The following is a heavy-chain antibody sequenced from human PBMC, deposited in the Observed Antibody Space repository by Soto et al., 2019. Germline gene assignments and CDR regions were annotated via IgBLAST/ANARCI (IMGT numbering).Heavy chain of an antibody. Sequence: EVHLLESGGGLVQPGWSLRLSCGGSGFTFSSYVMSWVRQAPGKGLEWVSLITDSGAGTFYADSMKGRFTVSRDNSKSTMYLQMNSLRAEDTAVYYCAKGLIGGRWYAADWGQGTLVTVSS. CDR1: GFTFSSYV. V-gene: IGHV3-23*01. CDR2: ITDSGAGT. J-gene: IGHJ4*02. D-gene: IGHD6-13*01. CDR3: AKGLIGGRWYAAD.